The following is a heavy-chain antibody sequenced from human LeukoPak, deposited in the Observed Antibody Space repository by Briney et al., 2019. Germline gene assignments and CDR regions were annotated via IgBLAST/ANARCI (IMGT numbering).Heavy chain of an antibody. CDR1: GFTFSTYN. Sequence: GESLRLSCAASGFTFSTYNMNWVRQAPGKGLEWVSSITSSSSYIYYADSVKGRFTISRDNAKSSLYLQMNSLRDEDTAVYYCARDPYSGSYGDYYYYYMDVWGKGTTVTISS. V-gene: IGHV3-21*01. CDR2: ITSSSSYI. CDR3: ARDPYSGSYGDYYYYYMDV. J-gene: IGHJ6*03. D-gene: IGHD1-26*01.